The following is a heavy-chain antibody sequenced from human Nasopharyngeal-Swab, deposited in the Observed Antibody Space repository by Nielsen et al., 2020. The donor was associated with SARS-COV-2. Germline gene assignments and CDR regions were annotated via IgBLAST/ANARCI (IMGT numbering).Heavy chain of an antibody. V-gene: IGHV3-74*01. CDR3: ARDVGDYYDSSGTFDY. D-gene: IGHD3-22*01. CDR2: INSDGSST. Sequence: VRQAPGKGLVWVSRINSDGSSTSYADSVKGRFTISRDNAKNTLYLQMNSLRAEDTAVYYCARDVGDYYDSSGTFDYWGQGTLVTVSS. J-gene: IGHJ4*02.